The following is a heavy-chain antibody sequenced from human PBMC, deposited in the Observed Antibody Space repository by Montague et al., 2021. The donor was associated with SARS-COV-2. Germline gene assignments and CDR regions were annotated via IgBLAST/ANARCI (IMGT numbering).Heavy chain of an antibody. CDR1: GGAMSSNY. D-gene: IGHD6-19*01. CDR2: SYYSGST. J-gene: IGHJ5*02. Sequence: SETLSLTCTVSGGAMSSNYWSWIRQPPGTGLEWIGNSYYSGSTNYNPSLKSRVTISVDTSKNQFSLKLSSVTAADTAAYYCARHGCSSGRHRCGFDPWGQGTLVTVSS. V-gene: IGHV4-59*08. CDR3: ARHGCSSGRHRCGFDP.